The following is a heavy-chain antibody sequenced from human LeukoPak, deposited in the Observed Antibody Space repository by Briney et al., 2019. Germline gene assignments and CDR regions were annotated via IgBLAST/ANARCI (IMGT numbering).Heavy chain of an antibody. V-gene: IGHV3-23*01. CDR1: GFTFSSYA. Sequence: PGGSLRLSCAASGFTFSSYAMSWVRQAPEKRLEWVSAISGSGGNTDYADSVKGRFTISRDNSKNTLYLQMNSLRAEDTAVYYCARSTHYDFWSDYLYYFDYWGQGTLVTVPS. D-gene: IGHD3-3*01. CDR3: ARSTHYDFWSDYLYYFDY. CDR2: ISGSGGNT. J-gene: IGHJ4*02.